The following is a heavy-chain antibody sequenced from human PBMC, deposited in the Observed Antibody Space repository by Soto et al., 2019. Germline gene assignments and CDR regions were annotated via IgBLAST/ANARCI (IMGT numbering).Heavy chain of an antibody. V-gene: IGHV4-59*01. D-gene: IGHD3-10*01. Sequence: ASETLSLTCTVSGDSISSSYWSWIRQSPGKGLEWIGYIYYSGFTNYNPSLKSRVTISVDTSKNQFSLKLSSVTAADTAVYYCARAPPSVYYYGSGSYYDYWGQGTLVTVSS. CDR1: GDSISSSY. J-gene: IGHJ4*02. CDR3: ARAPPSVYYYGSGSYYDY. CDR2: IYYSGFT.